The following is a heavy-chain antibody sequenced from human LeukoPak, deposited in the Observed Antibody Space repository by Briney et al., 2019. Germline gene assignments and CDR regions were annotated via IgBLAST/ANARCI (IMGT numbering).Heavy chain of an antibody. Sequence: GGSLRLSCAASGFTFSVYAMSWVRQAPGKGLEWVSGLGASGGGRYYADYVKGRFTISRDNSNNTLYEQMNRLRAEDTAVYYCAKVRSGSANWALRIFDNWGQGTLVTVSS. D-gene: IGHD1-1*01. CDR3: AKVRSGSANWALRIFDN. J-gene: IGHJ4*02. CDR1: GFTFSVYA. CDR2: LGASGGGR. V-gene: IGHV3-23*01.